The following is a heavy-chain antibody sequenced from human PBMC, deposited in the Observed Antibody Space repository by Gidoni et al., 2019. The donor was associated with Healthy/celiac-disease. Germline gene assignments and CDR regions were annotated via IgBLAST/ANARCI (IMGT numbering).Heavy chain of an antibody. CDR3: AKAVTYCSGGSCASDAFDI. Sequence: QVQLVESGGGVVQPGRSLRLSCAASGFTFRSYGMHWVRQAPGKGLEWVAVISYDGSNKYYADSVKGRFTISRDNSKNTLYLQMNSLRAEDTAVYYYAKAVTYCSGGSCASDAFDIWGQGTMVTVSS. D-gene: IGHD2-15*01. CDR1: GFTFRSYG. V-gene: IGHV3-30*18. J-gene: IGHJ3*02. CDR2: ISYDGSNK.